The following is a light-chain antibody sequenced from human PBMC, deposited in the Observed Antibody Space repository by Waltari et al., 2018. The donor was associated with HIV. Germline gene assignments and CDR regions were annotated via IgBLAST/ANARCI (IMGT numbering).Light chain of an antibody. CDR3: QVWDSSSDHIL. J-gene: IGLJ3*02. V-gene: IGLV3-21*04. CDR2: RDS. Sequence: SYVLTQPPSVSVAPGKTTSITCEENDIGSKTVHWYQQKPGQAPVLVIYRDSDRPSGIPERFSGSNSGNMATLTISRVEAGDEADYYCQVWDSSSDHILFGGGTKVAVL. CDR1: DIGSKT.